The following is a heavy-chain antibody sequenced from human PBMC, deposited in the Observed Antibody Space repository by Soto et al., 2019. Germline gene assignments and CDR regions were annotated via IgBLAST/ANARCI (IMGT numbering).Heavy chain of an antibody. V-gene: IGHV3-30*03. CDR2: ISSDGSNK. CDR1: GFSFSSYG. J-gene: IGHJ4*02. Sequence: QVHLVESGGGVVQPGRSLRLSCAASGFSFSSYGMHWVRQAPGKGLEWVALISSDGSNKYYADSVKGRFTISRDNSKNPLYLQMNSLRDEDTAVYYCGAGRYFSDYWGQGTLVTVSS. CDR3: GAGRYFSDY.